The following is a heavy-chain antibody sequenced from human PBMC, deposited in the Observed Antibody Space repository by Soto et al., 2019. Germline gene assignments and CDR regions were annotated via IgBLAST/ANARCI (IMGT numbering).Heavy chain of an antibody. CDR2: ISSSGDAI. J-gene: IGHJ6*02. CDR3: AGENGGSTGFVGVYYFFGMDV. Sequence: EVQLVESGGDLVQPGGSLRLSCAASGFIFSDYTMTWVRQAPGRGLEFVSHISSSGDAIFYAESVKGRFTVSRDNAKNSLYLQMNSLRDADTAVYFCAGENGGSTGFVGVYYFFGMDVWGQGTAVTVSS. V-gene: IGHV3-48*02. CDR1: GFIFSDYT. D-gene: IGHD1-26*01.